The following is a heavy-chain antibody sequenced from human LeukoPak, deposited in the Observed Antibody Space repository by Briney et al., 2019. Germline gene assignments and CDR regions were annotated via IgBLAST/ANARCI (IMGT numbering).Heavy chain of an antibody. V-gene: IGHV1-2*02. CDR2: INPNSGGT. D-gene: IGHD3-9*01. CDR1: GYTFTGYY. CDR3: ARVNRAYYDILTGYYYFDY. Sequence: ASVKVSCKASGYTFTGYYMHWVRQAPGQGLEWMGWINPNSGGTNYAQKFQGRVTMTRDTSISTAYMELSSLRSEDTAVYYCARVNRAYYDILTGYYYFDYWGQGTLVTVSS. J-gene: IGHJ4*02.